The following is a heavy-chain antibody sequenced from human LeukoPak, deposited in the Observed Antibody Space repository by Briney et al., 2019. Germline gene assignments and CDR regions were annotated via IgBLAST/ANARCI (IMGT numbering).Heavy chain of an antibody. J-gene: IGHJ6*03. CDR2: ISSSSHYI. CDR1: GFTFSGSS. D-gene: IGHD1-26*01. V-gene: IGHV3-21*01. Sequence: GGSLRLSCAASGFTFSGSSMNWVRQAPGKGLEWVSSISSSSHYIFYADSLKGRFTISRDNAKNSLYLQMNSLRAEDTVVYYCARELIVGATWHCYFYMDVWRKGTTVTVSS. CDR3: ARELIVGATWHCYFYMDV.